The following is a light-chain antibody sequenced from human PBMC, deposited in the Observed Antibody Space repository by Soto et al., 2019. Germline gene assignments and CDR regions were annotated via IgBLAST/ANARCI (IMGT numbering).Light chain of an antibody. CDR2: GAF. CDR1: QSISSRY. J-gene: IGKJ1*01. CDR3: QQYSSSPWT. V-gene: IGKV3-20*01. Sequence: EYVLTQSPVTLSLSPGERATLSCRVSQSISSRYLAWYQQKPGQAPRLLIYGAFNRDTDIPDRFSGSGSGTGFTLTINRLEPEDAAVYYSQQYSSSPWTFGQGTKVEMK.